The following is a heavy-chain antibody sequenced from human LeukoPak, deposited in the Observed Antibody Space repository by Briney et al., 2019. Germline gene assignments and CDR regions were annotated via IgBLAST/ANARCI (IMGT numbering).Heavy chain of an antibody. CDR1: GYTFTDYY. CDR2: INPNSGDT. Sequence: ASVKVSCKASGYTFTDYYMHWVRQAPGQGLEWMGWINPNSGDTNYAQKFQGRVTMTRDTSNTTAYMELSSLRSDDTAVYYCARCYGSGCRFDYWGQGTLVTVSS. CDR3: ARCYGSGCRFDY. V-gene: IGHV1-2*02. J-gene: IGHJ4*02. D-gene: IGHD3-10*01.